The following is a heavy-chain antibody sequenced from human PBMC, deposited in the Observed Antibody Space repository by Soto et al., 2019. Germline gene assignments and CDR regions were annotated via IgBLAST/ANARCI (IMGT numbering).Heavy chain of an antibody. Sequence: PSETLSLTCTVSGDSISSGNKYWSWIRQAPGKGLGWIGYIFSGGTTYYNPSLKSRLTMSLDTSQNQCSLRLASVKYADSAVYYCARVPSPFDYYYAMDVWGQGTTVTVS. V-gene: IGHV4-30-4*01. J-gene: IGHJ6*02. CDR3: ARVPSPFDYYYAMDV. CDR1: GDSISSGNKY. CDR2: IFSGGTT. D-gene: IGHD3-16*01.